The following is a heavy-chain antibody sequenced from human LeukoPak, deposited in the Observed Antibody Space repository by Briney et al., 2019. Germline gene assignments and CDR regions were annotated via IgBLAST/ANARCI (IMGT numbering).Heavy chain of an antibody. J-gene: IGHJ4*02. V-gene: IGHV4-39*01. D-gene: IGHD6-19*01. CDR3: ARQSGDQSSAWYFDA. Sequence: SETLSLTCTVSGGSLRSSGHWWVWIRQPPGKGLEWIGSIHHSGKVYYNPSLKSRVTTSVDTSTDQFSLRLSSATAADTAIYYCARQSGDQSSAWYFDAWGQGTLVTVSS. CDR1: GGSLRSSGHW. CDR2: IHHSGKV.